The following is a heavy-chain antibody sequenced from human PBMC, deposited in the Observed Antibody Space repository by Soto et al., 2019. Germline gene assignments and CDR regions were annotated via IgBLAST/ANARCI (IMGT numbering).Heavy chain of an antibody. CDR1: GFTFSSYS. CDR2: ISSSSSTI. J-gene: IGHJ5*02. CDR3: ARGGYYDSWSGPDNWFDP. Sequence: EVQLVESGGGLVQPGGSLRLSCAASGFTFSSYSMNWVRQAPGKGLEWVSYISSSSSTIYYADSVKGRFTISRDNAKNSLYLQINSLGAEDTAVYYCARGGYYDSWSGPDNWFDPWGQGTLVTVSS. D-gene: IGHD3-3*01. V-gene: IGHV3-48*01.